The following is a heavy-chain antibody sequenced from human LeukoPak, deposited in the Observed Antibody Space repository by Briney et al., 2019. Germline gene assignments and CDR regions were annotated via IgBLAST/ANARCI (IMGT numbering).Heavy chain of an antibody. CDR2: ISSISSYI. CDR3: ARFKWNQYYFDY. V-gene: IGHV3-21*01. Sequence: GGSLRLSCAPSGFIFSSYSMNWVRQAPRKGLEWVSSISSISSYIYYADSVKGRFTTSRDTAKNSLYLQLNSLTAEDTAVYYCARFKWNQYYFDYWGQGTLVTVSS. D-gene: IGHD1-1*01. CDR1: GFIFSSYS. J-gene: IGHJ4*02.